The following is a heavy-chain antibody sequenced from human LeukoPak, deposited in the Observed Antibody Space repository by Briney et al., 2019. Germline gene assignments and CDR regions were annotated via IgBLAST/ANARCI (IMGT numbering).Heavy chain of an antibody. J-gene: IGHJ4*02. Sequence: GGSLGLSCAASGFTFSSYSMNWVRQAPGKGLEWVSSISSSSSYIYYADSVKGRFTISRDNAKNSLYLQMNSLRAEDTAVYYCARAQGYCSSTSCYTGDDYWGQGTLVTVSS. V-gene: IGHV3-21*01. D-gene: IGHD2-2*02. CDR2: ISSSSSYI. CDR1: GFTFSSYS. CDR3: ARAQGYCSSTSCYTGDDY.